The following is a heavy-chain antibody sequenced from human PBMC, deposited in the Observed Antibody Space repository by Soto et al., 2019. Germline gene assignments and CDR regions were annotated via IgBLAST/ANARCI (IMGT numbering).Heavy chain of an antibody. CDR3: ARDLGSYESFGYFDY. CDR1: GFTFSDNY. J-gene: IGHJ4*02. D-gene: IGHD3-22*01. V-gene: IGHV3-11*01. Sequence: GGSLRLSCAASGFTFSDNYMSWIRQAPGKGLEWVSYISSSGSIIYYADSVKGRFTISRDNAKNSLYLQMNSLRAEDTAVYYCARDLGSYESFGYFDYWGQGALVTVSS. CDR2: ISSSGSII.